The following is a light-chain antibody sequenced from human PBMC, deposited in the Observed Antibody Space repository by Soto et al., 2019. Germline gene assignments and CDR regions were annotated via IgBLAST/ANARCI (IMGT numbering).Light chain of an antibody. CDR3: SLYTSSSTYV. CDR1: SSDVGGYNY. CDR2: DVS. Sequence: QSALTQPASVSGSPGQSITISCTGTSSDVGGYNYVSWYQQHPGKAPKLMIYDVSNRPSGVSNRFSGSKSGNTASLTISGLQAEDEADHYCSLYTSSSTYVFGTGTKLTVL. J-gene: IGLJ1*01. V-gene: IGLV2-14*01.